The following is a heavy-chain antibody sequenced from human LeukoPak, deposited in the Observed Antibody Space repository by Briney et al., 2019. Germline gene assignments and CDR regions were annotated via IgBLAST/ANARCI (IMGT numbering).Heavy chain of an antibody. CDR3: VRRLSDTWRYLDS. D-gene: IGHD2-21*02. CDR2: SRNKVYSYTT. J-gene: IGHJ4*02. V-gene: IGHV3-72*01. Sequence: GGSLRLSCAVSGFTFSDYYMDWVRQAPGKGLEWVGRSRNKVYSYTTEYAASVKGRFTVSRDDSKNSLYLQMNSLKTEDTAVYYCVRRLSDTWRYLDSWGQGTLVTVSS. CDR1: GFTFSDYY.